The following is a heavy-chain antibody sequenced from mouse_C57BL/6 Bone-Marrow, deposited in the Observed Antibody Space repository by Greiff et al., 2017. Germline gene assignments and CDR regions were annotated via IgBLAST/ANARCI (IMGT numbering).Heavy chain of an antibody. CDR2: IYPRDGSN. CDR1: GYTFTSYD. J-gene: IGHJ4*01. V-gene: IGHV1-85*01. CDR3: ARGYYGRPYAMDY. D-gene: IGHD1-1*01. Sequence: QVQLKQSGPELVKPGASVKLSCKASGYTFTSYDINWVKQRPGPGLEWIGWIYPRDGSNKYNEKFKGKATLTVDTSSSTAYMELHSLTSEDSEVYVCARGYYGRPYAMDYWGQGTSVTVSS.